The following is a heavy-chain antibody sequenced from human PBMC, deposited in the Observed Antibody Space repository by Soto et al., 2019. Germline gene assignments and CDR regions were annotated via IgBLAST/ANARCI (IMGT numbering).Heavy chain of an antibody. CDR3: ARGNYGVGYYYYYGMDV. V-gene: IGHV3-33*01. J-gene: IGHJ6*02. Sequence: GGSLRLSCAASGFTFSSYGMHWVRQAPGKGLEWVAVIWYDGSNKYYADSVKGRFTISRDNSKNTLYLQMNSLRAEDTAVYYCARGNYGVGYYYYYGMDVWGQGTTVTVSS. CDR1: GFTFSSYG. CDR2: IWYDGSNK. D-gene: IGHD4-4*01.